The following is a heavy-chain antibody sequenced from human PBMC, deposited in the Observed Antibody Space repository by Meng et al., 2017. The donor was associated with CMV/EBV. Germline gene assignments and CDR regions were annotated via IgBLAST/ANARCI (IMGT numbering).Heavy chain of an antibody. CDR1: GYRFTNYW. CDR2: IYPDDSDT. J-gene: IGHJ3*02. Sequence: SGYRFTNYWIAWVRQMPGKGLEWMGIIYPDDSDTRYSPSFQGQVTISADKSISTAYLQWSTLKASDTAMYYCARPIYSSNYYEGFNIWGQGTMVTVSS. V-gene: IGHV5-51*01. CDR3: ARPIYSSNYYEGFNI. D-gene: IGHD6-13*01.